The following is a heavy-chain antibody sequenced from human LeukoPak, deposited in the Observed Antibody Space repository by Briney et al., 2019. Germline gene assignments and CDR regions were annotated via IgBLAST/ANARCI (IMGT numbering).Heavy chain of an antibody. D-gene: IGHD3-3*01. Sequence: GGSLRLSCAASGFTFSSYSMDWVRQAPGKGLEWVSYISSSSSTIYYADSVKGRFTISRDNAKNSLYLQMNSLRAEDTAVYYCARDRKSTIFGVVIDAIDYWGQGTLVTVSS. V-gene: IGHV3-48*01. J-gene: IGHJ4*02. CDR1: GFTFSSYS. CDR2: ISSSSSTI. CDR3: ARDRKSTIFGVVIDAIDY.